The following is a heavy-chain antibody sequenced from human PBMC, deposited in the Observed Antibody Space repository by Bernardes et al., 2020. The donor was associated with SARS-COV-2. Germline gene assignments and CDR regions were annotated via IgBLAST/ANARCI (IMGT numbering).Heavy chain of an antibody. CDR1: GASIYNYY. Sequence: SETLSLTCTGAGASIYNYYWTWIRQPPGKGLEWIGHFDYTDTTTYNPSLYNPSLKSRVTISVDMSKNQFSLRLNSVTAADTAVYYCARGLYFGELSLDFWGQGSLVTVSS. V-gene: IGHV4-59*01. CDR2: FDYTDTT. CDR3: ARGLYFGELSLDF. D-gene: IGHD3-10*01. J-gene: IGHJ4*02.